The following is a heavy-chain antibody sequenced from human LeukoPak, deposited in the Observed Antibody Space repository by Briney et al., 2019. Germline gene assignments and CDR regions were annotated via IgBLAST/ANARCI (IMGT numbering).Heavy chain of an antibody. V-gene: IGHV1-46*03. CDR3: ARKKLSSGTDFDY. CDR1: GGTFSSYA. Sequence: ASVKVSCKASGGTFSSYAISWVRQAPGQGLEWMGIISPSGGSTSYAQKFQGRDTMTRDTSTSTVYMELSSLRSEDTAVYYCARKKLSSGTDFDYWGQGTLVTVSS. D-gene: IGHD6-19*01. J-gene: IGHJ4*02. CDR2: ISPSGGST.